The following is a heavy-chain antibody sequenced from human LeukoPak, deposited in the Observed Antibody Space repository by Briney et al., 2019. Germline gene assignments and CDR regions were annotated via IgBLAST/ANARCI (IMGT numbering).Heavy chain of an antibody. CDR3: ARVHVDTGFPWADY. J-gene: IGHJ4*02. D-gene: IGHD5-18*01. CDR1: GGSISSSSYY. CDR2: IYYSGST. V-gene: IGHV4-39*07. Sequence: SETLSLTCTVSGGSISSSSYYWGWIRQPPGKGLEWIGSIYYSGSTYYNPSLKSRVTISVDTSKNQFSLKLSSVTAADTAVYYCARVHVDTGFPWADYWGQGTLVTVSS.